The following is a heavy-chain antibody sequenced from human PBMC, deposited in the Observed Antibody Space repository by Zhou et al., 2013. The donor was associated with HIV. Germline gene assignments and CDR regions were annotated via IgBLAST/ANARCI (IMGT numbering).Heavy chain of an antibody. V-gene: IGHV1-69*12. Sequence: QVQLVQSGAEVKKPGSSVKVSCKASGGTFSSYAISWVRQAPGQGLEWMGGIIPIFGTTTYAQRFQGRVTITADESTSTAYMDLSSLRSDDTAVYYCARDQVRYYGSGSSPLSTWGQGTLVTVSS. CDR3: ARDQVRYYGSGSSPLST. J-gene: IGHJ4*02. CDR2: IIPIFGTT. CDR1: GGTFSSYA. D-gene: IGHD3-10*01.